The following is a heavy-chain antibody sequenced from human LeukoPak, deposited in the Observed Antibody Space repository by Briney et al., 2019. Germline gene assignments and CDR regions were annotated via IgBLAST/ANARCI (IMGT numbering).Heavy chain of an antibody. CDR1: GGTFSSYA. D-gene: IGHD5-12*01. Sequence: ASVKVSCKASGGTFSSYAISWERQAPGQGLEWMGGIIPIFGTANYAQKFQGRVTITADESTSTAYMELSSLRSEDTAVYYCARSDSGYDYNWFDPWGQGTLVTVSS. V-gene: IGHV1-69*13. CDR2: IIPIFGTA. CDR3: ARSDSGYDYNWFDP. J-gene: IGHJ5*02.